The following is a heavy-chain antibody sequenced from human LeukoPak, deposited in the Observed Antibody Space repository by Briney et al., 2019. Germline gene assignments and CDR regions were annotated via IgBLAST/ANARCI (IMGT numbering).Heavy chain of an antibody. V-gene: IGHV4-4*07. J-gene: IGHJ6*03. D-gene: IGHD6-19*01. CDR2: IYTSGST. CDR3: AREPVAGHSCYYMDV. CDR1: GGSISSYY. Sequence: SETLSLTCTVSGGSISSYYWSWIRQPAGKGLEWIGRIYTSGSTNYNPSLKSRVTMSVDTSKNQFSLKLSAVTAADTAVYYCAREPVAGHSCYYMDVWGKGTTVTVSS.